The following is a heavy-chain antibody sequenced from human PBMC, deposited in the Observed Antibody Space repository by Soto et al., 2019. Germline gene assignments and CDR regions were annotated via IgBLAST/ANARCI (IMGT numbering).Heavy chain of an antibody. CDR1: SGSISYGGYS. Sequence: SDTMSRASAVSSGSISYGGYSWSWLLQPRGKVLEWIGYIYHSGSTNYNPSLKSRVTISVDRSKNQFSLKLSSVTAADTAAYYCAREGGCDSPGYCSDAFDIWGQGTMVTVSS. CDR3: AREGGCDSPGYCSDAFDI. J-gene: IGHJ3*02. D-gene: IGHD3-22*01. V-gene: IGHV4-30-2*01. CDR2: IYHSGST.